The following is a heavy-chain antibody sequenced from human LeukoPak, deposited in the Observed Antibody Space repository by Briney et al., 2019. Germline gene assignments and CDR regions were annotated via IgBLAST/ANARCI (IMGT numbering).Heavy chain of an antibody. J-gene: IGHJ4*02. D-gene: IGHD3-3*01. CDR1: GGSVSSGSYY. V-gene: IGHV4-61*01. Sequence: SETLSLTCTVSGGSVSSGSYYWSWIRQPPGKGLEWIGYIYYSGSTNYNPSLKSRVTISVDTSKNQFSLKLSSVTAADTAVYYCARVGGPFDYWGQGTLVTVSS. CDR2: IYYSGST. CDR3: ARVGGPFDY.